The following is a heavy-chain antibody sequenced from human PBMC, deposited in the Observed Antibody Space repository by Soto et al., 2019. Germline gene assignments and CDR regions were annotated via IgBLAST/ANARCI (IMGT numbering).Heavy chain of an antibody. V-gene: IGHV4-39*01. CDR3: ARFARSYYYDSSGPNWFDP. D-gene: IGHD3-22*01. CDR2: IYYSGST. Sequence: SETLSLTCTVSGGSISSSSYYWGWIRQPPGKGMECIGSIYYSGSTYYKPSLKSRVTISVDTSKNHFSLKLSSVTAADTAVFYCARFARSYYYDSSGPNWFDPWGQGTLVTVSS. J-gene: IGHJ5*02. CDR1: GGSISSSSYY.